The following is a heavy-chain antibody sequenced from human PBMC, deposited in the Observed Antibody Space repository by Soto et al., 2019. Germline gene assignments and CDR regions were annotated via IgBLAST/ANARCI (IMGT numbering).Heavy chain of an antibody. CDR1: GFTFSDHY. CDR3: ARVGRSASPDY. D-gene: IGHD2-15*01. J-gene: IGHJ4*02. V-gene: IGHV3-72*01. CDR2: IRNKANSYTT. Sequence: EVQLVESGGGLVQPGGSLRLSCAASGFTFSDHYMDWVRQAPGKGLEWVGRIRNKANSYTTEYAASVKGRFSISRDDSKNSLYLQMNSLKTEDTALYFCARVGRSASPDYWGQGTLVTVSS.